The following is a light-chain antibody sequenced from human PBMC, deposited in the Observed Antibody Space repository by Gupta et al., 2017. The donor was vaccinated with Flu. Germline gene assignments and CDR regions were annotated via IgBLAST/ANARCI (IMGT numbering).Light chain of an antibody. CDR2: GNH. Sequence: QSVLTQPPSVSGAPGQRVTISCTWSSSNIGAGYDVHWYQQLPGTAPKLLIYGNHNRPSGVPDRFSGSTSGTSASLAITGLQAEDEADYYCQSYDSSLSGVFGGGTKLTVL. CDR1: SSNIGAGYD. CDR3: QSYDSSLSGV. V-gene: IGLV1-40*01. J-gene: IGLJ2*01.